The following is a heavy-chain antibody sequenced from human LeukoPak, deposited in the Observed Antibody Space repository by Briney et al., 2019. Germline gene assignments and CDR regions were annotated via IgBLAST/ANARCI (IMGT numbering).Heavy chain of an antibody. J-gene: IGHJ5*02. CDR3: ARDRHILTGYNWFDP. V-gene: IGHV1-69*13. CDR2: IIPIFGTA. D-gene: IGHD3-9*01. Sequence: SVKVSCKASGGTFSSYAISWVRQAPGQGLEWLGGIIPIFGTANYAQKFQGRVTITADESTSTVYMELSSLRSEDTAVYYCARDRHILTGYNWFDPWGQGTLVTVSS. CDR1: GGTFSSYA.